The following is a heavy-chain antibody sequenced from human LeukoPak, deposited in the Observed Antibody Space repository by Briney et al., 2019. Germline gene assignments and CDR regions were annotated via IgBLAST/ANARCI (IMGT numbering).Heavy chain of an antibody. D-gene: IGHD3-3*01. J-gene: IGHJ1*01. V-gene: IGHV3-7*01. Sequence: GGSLRLFCAASGFIFSNYWMNWVRQAPGKGLEWVANINQGGSEKSYVDSVKGRFTISRDNAKNSLSLQMDSLRAEDTAVYYCARVRGDYNYHHWGQGTLVTVSS. CDR1: GFIFSNYW. CDR2: INQGGSEK. CDR3: ARVRGDYNYHH.